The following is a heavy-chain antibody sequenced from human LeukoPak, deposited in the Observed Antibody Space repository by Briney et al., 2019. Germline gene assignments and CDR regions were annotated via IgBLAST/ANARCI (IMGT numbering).Heavy chain of an antibody. J-gene: IGHJ6*03. CDR2: ISAYNGNT. D-gene: IGHD2/OR15-2a*01. CDR1: GYTFTSYG. Sequence: GASVKVSCKASGYTFTSYGISWVRQAPGQGLEWMGRISAYNGNTNYAQKLQGRVTMTTDTSTSTAYMELRSLRSDDTAVYYCASSTTGYYYMDVWGKGTTVTVSS. CDR3: ASSTTGYYYMDV. V-gene: IGHV1-18*01.